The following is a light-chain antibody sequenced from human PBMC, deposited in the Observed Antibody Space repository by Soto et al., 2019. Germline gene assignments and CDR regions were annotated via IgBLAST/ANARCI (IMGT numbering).Light chain of an antibody. CDR2: DVS. CDR3: QQYNNWPYS. V-gene: IGKV3-15*01. J-gene: IGKJ5*01. Sequence: EMVMKQSPDTLSVYPLERATPACRAGQGVTPNFAWYQQKSGQSPRLLIYDVSIRATGVPARFSGTGSETDFTLTISGLQSEDSAVYFCQQYNNWPYSFGQGTRLEI. CDR1: QGVTPN.